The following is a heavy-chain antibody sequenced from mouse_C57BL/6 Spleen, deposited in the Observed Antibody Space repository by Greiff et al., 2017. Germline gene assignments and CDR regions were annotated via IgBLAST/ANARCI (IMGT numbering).Heavy chain of an antibody. V-gene: IGHV1-69*01. CDR2: IDPSDSYT. D-gene: IGHD1-1*01. CDR1: GYTFTSYW. CDR3: ASFGSSYVGFAY. J-gene: IGHJ3*01. Sequence: QVQLQQPGAELVMPGASVKLSCKASGYTFTSYWMPWVKQRPGQGLEWIGEIDPSDSYTNYNQKFKGKSTLTVDHSYSTAYMQRSSLTSEDSAVYYWASFGSSYVGFAYWGQGTLVTVSA.